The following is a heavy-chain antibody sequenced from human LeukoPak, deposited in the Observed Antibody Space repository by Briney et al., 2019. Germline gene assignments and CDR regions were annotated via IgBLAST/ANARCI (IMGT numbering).Heavy chain of an antibody. CDR2: IYHSGSA. D-gene: IGHD3-3*01. CDR1: GYSISSGYY. J-gene: IGHJ4*02. Sequence: SETLSLTCAVSGYSISSGYYWGWIRPPPGKGLEWIASIYHSGSAYYNPSLKSRVTISVDTSKNQFSLKLSSVTAADTAVYYCARRFDDFWSGYSYYFDYWGQGTLVTVSS. CDR3: ARRFDDFWSGYSYYFDY. V-gene: IGHV4-38-2*01.